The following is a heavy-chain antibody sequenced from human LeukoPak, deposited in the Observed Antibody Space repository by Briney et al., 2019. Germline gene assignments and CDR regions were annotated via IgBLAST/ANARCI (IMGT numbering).Heavy chain of an antibody. Sequence: ASVKVSCKASGYTFTHHGIAWVRQSPGQGLECMGWISCYNGDTIYAQTFQGRVTMTTEKSTNTAYIELRSLRSDDTAVYYCARDPSNTSGRYQYFDVWGRGTLVSVSS. V-gene: IGHV1-18*01. D-gene: IGHD6-19*01. J-gene: IGHJ2*01. CDR1: GYTFTHHG. CDR2: ISCYNGDT. CDR3: ARDPSNTSGRYQYFDV.